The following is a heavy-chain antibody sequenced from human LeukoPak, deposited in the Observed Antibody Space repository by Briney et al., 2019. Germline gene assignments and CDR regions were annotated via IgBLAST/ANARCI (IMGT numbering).Heavy chain of an antibody. V-gene: IGHV3-23*01. CDR1: GFTFSGYA. J-gene: IGHJ4*02. CDR3: AKGKEQRFLEWLLYY. D-gene: IGHD3-3*01. CDR2: ITASGGNT. Sequence: GGSLRLSCAASGFTFSGYAMGWVRQAPGKGLEWVSAITASGGNTYYADSVKGRFTISRDNSKNTLYLQMNSLRAEDTAVYYCAKGKEQRFLEWLLYYWGQGTLVTVSS.